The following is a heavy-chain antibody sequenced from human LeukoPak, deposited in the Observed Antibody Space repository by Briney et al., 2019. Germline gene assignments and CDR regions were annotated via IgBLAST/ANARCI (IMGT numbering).Heavy chain of an antibody. CDR3: ARDVPYSGYYPPLTETLERVVGAFDI. Sequence: PSETLSLTCAVYGGSFSGYYWSWIRQPPGKGLEWIGEINHSGSTNYNPSLKSRVTISVDTSKNQFYMKLSSVTAADTAVYYCARDVPYSGYYPPLTETLERVVGAFDIWGQGTMVTVSS. D-gene: IGHD5-12*01. CDR2: INHSGST. J-gene: IGHJ3*02. CDR1: GGSFSGYY. V-gene: IGHV4-34*01.